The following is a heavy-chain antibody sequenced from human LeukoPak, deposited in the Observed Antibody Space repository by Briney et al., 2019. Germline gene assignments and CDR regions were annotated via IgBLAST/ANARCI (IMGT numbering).Heavy chain of an antibody. V-gene: IGHV1-2*02. J-gene: IGHJ6*02. CDR3: ARAKYVGSNRSTGLAA. CDR2: INPNSGGT. Sequence: SVKVSCKASGYTFTGYYMHWVRQAPGQGLEWMGWINPNSGGTNYAQKFQGRVTMTRDTSISTAYMELSRLRSDDTAVYYCARAKYVGSNRSTGLAAWGQGTTVTVSS. CDR1: GYTFTGYY. D-gene: IGHD1-26*01.